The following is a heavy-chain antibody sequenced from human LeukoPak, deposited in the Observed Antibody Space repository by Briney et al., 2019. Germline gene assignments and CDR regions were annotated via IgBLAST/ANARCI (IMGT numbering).Heavy chain of an antibody. D-gene: IGHD3-16*01. CDR1: GLSISTYY. CDR2: LYYRGSS. J-gene: IGHJ4*02. Sequence: SDTLSLTCTVSGLSISTYYWTWLRQPPGKGLEWIGYLYYRGSSNYNPSLKSRVTISVDTTKNQFSLKLTSLTAADTAVYCCAKGGKGFHLGLRFDSWGQGTLVSVCS. V-gene: IGHV4-59*07. CDR3: AKGGKGFHLGLRFDS.